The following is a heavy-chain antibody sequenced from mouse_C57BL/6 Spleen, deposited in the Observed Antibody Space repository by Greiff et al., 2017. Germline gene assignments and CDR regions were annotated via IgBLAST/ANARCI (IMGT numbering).Heavy chain of an antibody. D-gene: IGHD4-1*01. V-gene: IGHV1-39*01. J-gene: IGHJ2*01. Sequence: VQLKESGPELVKPGASVKISCKASGYSFTDYNMNWVKQSNGQSLEWIGVINPNYGTTSYNQKFKGKATLTVDQSSSTAYMQLNSLTSEDSAVYYCARRETGTGYFDYWGQGTTLTVSS. CDR2: INPNYGTT. CDR3: ARRETGTGYFDY. CDR1: GYSFTDYN.